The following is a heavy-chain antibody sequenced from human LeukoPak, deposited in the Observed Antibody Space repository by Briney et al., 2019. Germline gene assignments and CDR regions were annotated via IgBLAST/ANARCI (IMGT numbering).Heavy chain of an antibody. V-gene: IGHV3-30*02. J-gene: IGHJ4*02. Sequence: PGGSLRLSCAASGFIFSSSGMHWVRQAPGKGLEWVAFIRYDGSYNYYADSVKGRFTISRDSSKKTLYLQMNSLRVEDTAVYYCAXAMTTVTPFDYWGQGTLVTVSS. D-gene: IGHD4-17*01. CDR2: IRYDGSYN. CDR3: AXAMTTVTPFDY. CDR1: GFIFSSSG.